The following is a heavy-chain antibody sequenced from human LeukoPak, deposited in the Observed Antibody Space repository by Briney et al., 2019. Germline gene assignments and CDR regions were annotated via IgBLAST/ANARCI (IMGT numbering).Heavy chain of an antibody. CDR3: AKGGSSYSEMDY. CDR1: GFTFSSYA. Sequence: GGSLRLSCAASGFTFSSYAMSWVRQAPGKGLEWVSGISGSGAFTYYADSVKGRFTISRDNSKNTLFLQMNTLRADDTAVYYCAKGGSSYSEMDYWGQGTLVTVSS. J-gene: IGHJ4*02. CDR2: ISGSGAFT. V-gene: IGHV3-23*01. D-gene: IGHD2-21*01.